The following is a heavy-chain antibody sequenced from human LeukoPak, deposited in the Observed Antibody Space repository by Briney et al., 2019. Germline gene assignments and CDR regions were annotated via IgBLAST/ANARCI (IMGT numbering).Heavy chain of an antibody. Sequence: PGGSLTLSCTTSGFTFGDYAMSWVRQAPGKGLEWVSFIRSKVYGGTTEYAASVKGRFTISRDDSKSIAYLQMNSLKDEDTAVYYCTRDSRWYSSSEYWGQGTLVTVSS. D-gene: IGHD6-13*01. V-gene: IGHV3-49*04. CDR3: TRDSRWYSSSEY. J-gene: IGHJ4*02. CDR2: IRSKVYGGTT. CDR1: GFTFGDYA.